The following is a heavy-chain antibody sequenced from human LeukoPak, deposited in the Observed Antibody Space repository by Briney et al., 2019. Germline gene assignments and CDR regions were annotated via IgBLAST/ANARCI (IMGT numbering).Heavy chain of an antibody. D-gene: IGHD3-10*01. CDR3: ARMGYYGPVDDYHSGMDV. Sequence: PGGSLRLSCAVSGFXVSSNYITWVRQAPGKGLQWVSVIYSYGNTYYADSVKGRFTISRDNSKNMLDLQMNSLRAEDTAVYYCARMGYYGPVDDYHSGMDVWGQGTTVTVSS. CDR2: IYSYGNT. CDR1: GFXVSSNY. J-gene: IGHJ6*02. V-gene: IGHV3-66*01.